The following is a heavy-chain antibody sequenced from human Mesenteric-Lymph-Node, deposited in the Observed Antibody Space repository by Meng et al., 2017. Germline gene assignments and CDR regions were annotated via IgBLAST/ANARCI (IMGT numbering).Heavy chain of an antibody. CDR2: INVGNGNT. Sequence: QVQLVQSGAEVKKPGASVRVSCTASGYTFTSYAMHWVRQAPGQRLEWMGWINVGNGNTEYSQKFQDRVTITRDTSASTAYMELSSLRSEDTAVYYCARGPKSGSYSNYWGQGTLVTVSS. CDR1: GYTFTSYA. D-gene: IGHD1-26*01. V-gene: IGHV1-3*01. J-gene: IGHJ4*02. CDR3: ARGPKSGSYSNY.